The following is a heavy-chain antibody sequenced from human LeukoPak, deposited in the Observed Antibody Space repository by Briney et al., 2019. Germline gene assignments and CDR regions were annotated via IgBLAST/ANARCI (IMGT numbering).Heavy chain of an antibody. J-gene: IGHJ4*02. CDR3: ARDRGGLRYIDY. V-gene: IGHV3-23*01. D-gene: IGHD5-12*01. CDR1: GFTFATYA. CDR2: ISGSGATT. Sequence: PGGSLRLSCAASGFTFATYALTWVRQAPGKGLEWVSAISGSGATTFYADSVKGRFTVYRDNSKNTLYLQMNSLRAEDTAVFYCARDRGGLRYIDYWGRGTLVTVSS.